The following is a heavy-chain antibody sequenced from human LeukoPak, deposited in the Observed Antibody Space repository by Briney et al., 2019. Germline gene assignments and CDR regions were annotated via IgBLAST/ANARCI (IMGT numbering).Heavy chain of an antibody. CDR1: GFTFSSYA. D-gene: IGHD3-22*01. J-gene: IGHJ4*02. CDR2: ISGSGDNT. Sequence: PGGSLRLSCAASGFTFSSYAMSWVRQAPGKGLEWVSAISGSGDNTYYVDSVKGRFTISRDNSKNTLYLQMNSLRAEDTALYYCAKGSYYDSSGTYYFDYWGQGTLVTVSS. CDR3: AKGSYYDSSGTYYFDY. V-gene: IGHV3-23*01.